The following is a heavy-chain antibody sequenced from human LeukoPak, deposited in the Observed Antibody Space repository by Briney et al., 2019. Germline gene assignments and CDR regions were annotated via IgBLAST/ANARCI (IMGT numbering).Heavy chain of an antibody. D-gene: IGHD3-9*01. Sequence: GGSLRLSCAASGFTFSSYSMNWVRQAPGKGLEWVSYISSSSSTIYYADSVKGRFTISRDNAKNSLYLKMTSMRAEDTAVYCCARGGDILTGYPLALDYWGQGTLVTVSS. CDR2: ISSSSSTI. J-gene: IGHJ4*02. V-gene: IGHV3-48*01. CDR3: ARGGDILTGYPLALDY. CDR1: GFTFSSYS.